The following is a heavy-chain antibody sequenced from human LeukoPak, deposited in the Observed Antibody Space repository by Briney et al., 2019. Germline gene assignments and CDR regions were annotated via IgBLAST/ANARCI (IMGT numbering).Heavy chain of an antibody. V-gene: IGHV3-48*01. CDR3: ARDPLSSSSFDL. D-gene: IGHD6-13*01. Sequence: PGGSARLSCAASGFTFSSYSMNWIRQAPGKGLEWVSYISSRSATIYYADSVKGRFTISRDNAKNSLYLQMNSLRAEGTAVYYCARDPLSSSSFDLWGQGTLVTVSS. CDR1: GFTFSSYS. CDR2: ISSRSATI. J-gene: IGHJ4*02.